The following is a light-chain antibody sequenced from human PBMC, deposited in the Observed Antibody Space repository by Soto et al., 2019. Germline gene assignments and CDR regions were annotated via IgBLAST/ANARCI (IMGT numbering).Light chain of an antibody. CDR2: DVN. CDR1: SSDVGGYNY. V-gene: IGLV2-14*03. CDR3: ASFTRSVTVV. Sequence: QSALTQPASVSGSPGQSITISCAGTSSDVGGYNYVSWYQQHPGKVPRLIISDVNKRPSGVSDRFSGSKSGNTASLTISGLQAADEADYYCASFTRSVTVVFGGGTKL. J-gene: IGLJ2*01.